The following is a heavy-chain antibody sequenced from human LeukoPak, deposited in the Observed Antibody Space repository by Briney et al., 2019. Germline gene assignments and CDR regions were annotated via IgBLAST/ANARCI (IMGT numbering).Heavy chain of an antibody. CDR2: IYHSGST. CDR3: ARVSGSGTALDAFDV. J-gene: IGHJ3*01. D-gene: IGHD1-1*01. V-gene: IGHV4-39*07. CDR1: GDSISSSSYY. Sequence: SETLSLTCTVSGDSISSSSYYWGWIRQPPGKGLEWIGSIYHSGSTYFNPSLKSRVTISVDTSKNQFSLTLSSVTAADTAVYFCARVSGSGTALDAFDVWGQGTMVTVSS.